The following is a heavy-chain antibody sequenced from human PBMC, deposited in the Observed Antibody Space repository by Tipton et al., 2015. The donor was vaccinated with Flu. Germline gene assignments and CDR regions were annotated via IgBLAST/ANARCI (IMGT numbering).Heavy chain of an antibody. V-gene: IGHV1-18*01. J-gene: IGHJ6*02. CDR3: ARDWDRVTLVQYHGMDV. CDR1: GYTFTNYG. D-gene: IGHD5-12*01. CDR2: ISGHNGDT. Sequence: QLVQSGAEVKKPGASVKVSCKASGYTFTNYGLGWVRQAPGQGLEWMAWISGHNGDTNYAQKFQGRVTMTTDTSTSTVYMELRSLTSDDPAVYYCARDWDRVTLVQYHGMDVWGQGTTVTVS.